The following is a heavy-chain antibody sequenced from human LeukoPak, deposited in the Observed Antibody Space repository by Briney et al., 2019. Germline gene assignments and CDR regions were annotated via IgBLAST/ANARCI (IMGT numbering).Heavy chain of an antibody. CDR2: INPNSGGT. D-gene: IGHD6-13*01. J-gene: IGHJ4*02. CDR1: GYTFTGYY. V-gene: IGHV1-2*02. CDR3: ARVSSSWYRFLDY. Sequence: GASVKVPCKASGYTFTGYYMHWVRQAPGQGLEWMGWINPNSGGTNYAQKFQGRVTMTRDTSISTAYMELSRLRSDDTAVYYCARVSSSWYRFLDYWGQGTLVTVSS.